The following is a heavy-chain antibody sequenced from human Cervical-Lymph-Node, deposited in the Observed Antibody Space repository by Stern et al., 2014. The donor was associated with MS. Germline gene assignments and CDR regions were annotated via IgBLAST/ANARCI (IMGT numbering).Heavy chain of an antibody. CDR2: IIPIFGAA. CDR1: GGTFSSQG. J-gene: IGHJ6*02. D-gene: IGHD1-1*01. CDR3: ARDEIGQTATHYYYYGMDV. Sequence: VQLVESGAEVKKPGSSVKVSCKASGGTFSSQGISWVRQAPGQGLEWLGGIIPIFGAAHYAQKLQGRVTITADESTSTVYMELRSLGAEDTAVYYCARDEIGQTATHYYYYGMDVWGQGTTVTVSS. V-gene: IGHV1-69*01.